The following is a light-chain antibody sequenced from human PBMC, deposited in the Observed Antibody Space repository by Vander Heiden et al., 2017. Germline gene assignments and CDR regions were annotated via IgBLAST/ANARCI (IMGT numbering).Light chain of an antibody. V-gene: IGKV1-39*01. CDR2: TAS. CDR3: QQSDMSPST. J-gene: IGKJ1*01. Sequence: DIQMTQSPSSLSASVGDRVTITCRASQSISRYLNWCQQKPGKVPKLLIYTASGLQSGVPPRFSGSGSGTDFTLTISSLQPEDFGTYYCQQSDMSPSTFGQGTKVEIK. CDR1: QSISRY.